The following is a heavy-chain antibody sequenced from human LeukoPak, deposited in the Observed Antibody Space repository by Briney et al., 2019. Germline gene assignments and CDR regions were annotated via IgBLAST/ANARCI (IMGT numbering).Heavy chain of an antibody. J-gene: IGHJ4*02. V-gene: IGHV3-7*05. CDR3: ARDQRYCSSSSCPWEPFDY. Sequence: GGSLRLSCAATGFTFSSYWMSWVRQAPGKGLEWVANIKQDGSEKYYVDSVKGRFTISRDNAKNSLYLQMNSLRAEDTAVYYCARDQRYCSSSSCPWEPFDYWGQGTLVTVSS. CDR2: IKQDGSEK. CDR1: GFTFSSYW. D-gene: IGHD2-2*01.